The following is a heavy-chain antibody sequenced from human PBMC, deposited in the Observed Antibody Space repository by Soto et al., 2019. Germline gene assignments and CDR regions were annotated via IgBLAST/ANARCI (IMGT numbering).Heavy chain of an antibody. Sequence: ASVKVSCKASGYTFISYAIHWVRQAPGQRLEWMGWIHAGNGNTKYSQNFQDRVTITRDTSASSVYMELSSLRSEDTAVYYCARAVVPAPQYWFDPWGQGTLVTVSS. D-gene: IGHD2-2*01. CDR1: GYTFISYA. CDR3: ARAVVPAPQYWFDP. J-gene: IGHJ5*02. V-gene: IGHV1-3*01. CDR2: IHAGNGNT.